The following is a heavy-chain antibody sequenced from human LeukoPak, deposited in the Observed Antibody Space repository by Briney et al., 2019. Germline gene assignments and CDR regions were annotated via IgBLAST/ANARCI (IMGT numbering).Heavy chain of an antibody. D-gene: IGHD3-22*01. CDR3: ARRGDMIVVVTAFGY. CDR2: INPNSGGT. Sequence: ASVKVSCKASGYTFTGYYMHWVRQAPGQGLEWMGWINPNSGGTNYAQKFQGRVTMTRDTSISTAYMELSRLRSDDTAVYYCARRGDMIVVVTAFGYWGQGTLVTVSS. CDR1: GYTFTGYY. J-gene: IGHJ4*02. V-gene: IGHV1-2*02.